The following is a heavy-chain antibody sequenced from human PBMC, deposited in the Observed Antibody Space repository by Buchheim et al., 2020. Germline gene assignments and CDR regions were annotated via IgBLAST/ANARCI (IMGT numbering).Heavy chain of an antibody. V-gene: IGHV4-39*01. CDR3: ASIRNWGTAINYFDY. J-gene: IGHJ4*02. Sequence: QLQLQETGPGLVKPSETLSLTCTVSGGSISNSSYYWGWIRQPPGKGLEWIGSMLYSGSTYYNSSLKSRVTISVGPSKNQFSLNLRSVTAADTAVYSCASIRNWGTAINYFDYWGQGTL. CDR1: GGSISNSSYY. CDR2: MLYSGST. D-gene: IGHD7-27*01.